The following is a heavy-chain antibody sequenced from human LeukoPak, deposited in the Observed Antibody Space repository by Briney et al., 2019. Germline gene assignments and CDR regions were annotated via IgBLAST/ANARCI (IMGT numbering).Heavy chain of an antibody. CDR2: INHSGTT. CDR1: DGSFSSYY. J-gene: IGHJ3*02. V-gene: IGHV4-34*01. CDR3: ARGGMITFLDAFDI. Sequence: SETLSLTCAVYDGSFSSYYRNWIRQPPGKGLEWIGEINHSGTTNYNPSLKSRVTVSVDTSKNHFSLKLSSVTAADTAVYYCARGGMITFLDAFDIWGQGTMVSVSS. D-gene: IGHD3-16*01.